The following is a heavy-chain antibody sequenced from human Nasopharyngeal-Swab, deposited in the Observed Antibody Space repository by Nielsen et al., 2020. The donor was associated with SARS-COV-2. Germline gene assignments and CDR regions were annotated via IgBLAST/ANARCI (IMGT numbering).Heavy chain of an antibody. CDR3: ARRGIAVAGVD. J-gene: IGHJ4*02. D-gene: IGHD6-19*01. Sequence: WIRQPPGKGLEWIGEINRSGSTNYNPSLKSRVTISVDTSKNQFSLKLSSVTAADTAVYYCARRGIAVAGVDWGQGTLVTVSS. CDR2: INRSGST. V-gene: IGHV4-34*01.